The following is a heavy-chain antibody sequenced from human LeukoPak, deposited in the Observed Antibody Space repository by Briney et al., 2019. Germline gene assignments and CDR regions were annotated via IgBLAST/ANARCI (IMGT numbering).Heavy chain of an antibody. CDR1: GYTLTELS. Sequence: ASVKVSCKVSGYTLTELSMHWVRQAPGKGLEWMGGFDPEDGETIYAQKFQGRVTMTEDTSTDTAYMELSSLRSEDTAVYYRASQVLTGDPLCMDVWGQGTTVTVSS. J-gene: IGHJ6*02. CDR3: ASQVLTGDPLCMDV. V-gene: IGHV1-24*01. CDR2: FDPEDGET. D-gene: IGHD7-27*01.